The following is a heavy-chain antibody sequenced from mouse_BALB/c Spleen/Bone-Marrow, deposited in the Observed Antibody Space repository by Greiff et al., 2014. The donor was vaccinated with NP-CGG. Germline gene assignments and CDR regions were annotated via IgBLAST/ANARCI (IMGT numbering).Heavy chain of an antibody. Sequence: QVQLQQSGPELARPGASVKISCKGSGYKFTDYAMHWVKQSHEKSLEWIGVITTYSANAKYNQKFRGKATMTVDKSSSTAYLDLASLTSEVSDSYYCTRGGKEPFPYWGQGTLVTVSA. D-gene: IGHD1-1*02. J-gene: IGHJ3*01. CDR1: GYKFTDYA. CDR2: ITTYSANA. V-gene: IGHV1-67*01. CDR3: TRGGKEPFPY.